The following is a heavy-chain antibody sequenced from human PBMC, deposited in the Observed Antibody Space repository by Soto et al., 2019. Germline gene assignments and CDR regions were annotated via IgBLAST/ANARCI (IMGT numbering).Heavy chain of an antibody. V-gene: IGHV3-30*18. CDR3: AKVVYSGSYFDY. CDR2: ISYDGSNK. Sequence: QVQLVESGGGVVQPGRSLRLSCAASGFTFSSYGMHWVRQAPGKGLEWVSVISYDGSNKYYADSVKGRFTISRDNSKNTLYLEMNLLRAEDTALYYCAKVVYSGSYFDYWGQGTLVTVSS. J-gene: IGHJ4*02. D-gene: IGHD1-26*01. CDR1: GFTFSSYG.